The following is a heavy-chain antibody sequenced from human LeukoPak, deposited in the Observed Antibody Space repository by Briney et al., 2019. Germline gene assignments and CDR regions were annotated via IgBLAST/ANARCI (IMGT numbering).Heavy chain of an antibody. Sequence: ASVKVSCKASGYTFTSYGINWVRQAPGQGLEWMGWISAYNGNTNYAQKLQGRVTMTTDTSTSTAYMELRSLRSDDTAVYYCARGPGVYYDFWSGYYYYFDYWGQGTLVTVSS. CDR2: ISAYNGNT. J-gene: IGHJ4*02. CDR3: ARGPGVYYDFWSGYYYYFDY. CDR1: GYTFTSYG. D-gene: IGHD3-3*01. V-gene: IGHV1-18*01.